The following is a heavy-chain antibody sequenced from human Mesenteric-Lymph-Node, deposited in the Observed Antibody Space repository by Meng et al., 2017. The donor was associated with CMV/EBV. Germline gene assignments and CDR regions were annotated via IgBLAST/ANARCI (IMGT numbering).Heavy chain of an antibody. CDR1: GGSVSTTSFY. V-gene: IGHV4-39*07. D-gene: IGHD3-16*01. CDR2: IYYSGTT. CDR3: ARDGGLFPSWFDP. J-gene: IGHJ5*02. Sequence: SETLSLTCSVSGGSVSTTSFYWGWIRQPPGKGLEWIGNIYYSGTTTYYNPSLKTPVSLSLDTSKNQFSLKLNSVTAADTAVYYCARDGGLFPSWFDPWGQGTLVTVSS.